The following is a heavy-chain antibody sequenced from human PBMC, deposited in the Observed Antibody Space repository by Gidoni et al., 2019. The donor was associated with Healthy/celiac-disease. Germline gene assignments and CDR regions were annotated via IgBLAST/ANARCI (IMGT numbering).Heavy chain of an antibody. CDR1: GGSFSGYY. V-gene: IGHV4-34*01. Sequence: QVQLQQWGAGLLKPSETLSLTCAVYGGSFSGYYWSWIRQPPGKGLEWIGEINHSGSTNYNPSLKSRVTISVDTSKNQFSLKLSSVTAADTAVYYCARVMITFGGTPPLDYWGQGTLVTVSS. D-gene: IGHD3-16*01. J-gene: IGHJ4*02. CDR2: INHSGST. CDR3: ARVMITFGGTPPLDY.